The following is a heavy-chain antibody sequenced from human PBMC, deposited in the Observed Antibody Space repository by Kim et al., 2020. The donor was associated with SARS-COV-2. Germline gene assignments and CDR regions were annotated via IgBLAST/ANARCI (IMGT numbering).Heavy chain of an antibody. CDR2: IYYSGST. V-gene: IGHV4-59*08. Sequence: SETLSLTCTVSGGSISSYYWSWIRQPPGKGLEWIGYIYYSGSTNYNPSLKSRVTISVDTSKNQFSLKLSSVTAADTAVYYCATYYRSGWWTYGMDVWGQGTTVTVSS. J-gene: IGHJ6*02. D-gene: IGHD2-15*01. CDR1: GGSISSYY. CDR3: ATYYRSGWWTYGMDV.